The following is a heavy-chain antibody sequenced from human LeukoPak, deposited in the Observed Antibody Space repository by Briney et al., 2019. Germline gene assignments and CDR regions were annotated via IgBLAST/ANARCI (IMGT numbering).Heavy chain of an antibody. CDR3: AKDLMTEAWGYFDY. V-gene: IGHV3-23*01. CDR2: ISASGGIT. D-gene: IGHD2-8*01. Sequence: GGSLRLSCAASGVTFSTYAMSWVRQAPGKGLEWVSSISASGGITHYADSVKGRFTISRDKSKNTLFLQMYSLRAEDTAVYYCAKDLMTEAWGYFDYWGQGTLVTVSS. CDR1: GVTFSTYA. J-gene: IGHJ4*02.